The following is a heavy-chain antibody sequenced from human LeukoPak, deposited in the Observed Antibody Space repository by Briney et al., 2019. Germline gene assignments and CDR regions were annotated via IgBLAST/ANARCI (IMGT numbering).Heavy chain of an antibody. V-gene: IGHV3-30*18. D-gene: IGHD5-24*01. Sequence: PGGSLRLSCAASGFTFSNAWMSWVRQAPGKGLEWVAVISYDGSNKYYADSVKGRFTISRDNSKNTLYLQMNSLRAEDTAVYYCAKESDDYGDYWGQGTLVTVSS. CDR2: ISYDGSNK. J-gene: IGHJ4*02. CDR1: GFTFSNAW. CDR3: AKESDDYGDY.